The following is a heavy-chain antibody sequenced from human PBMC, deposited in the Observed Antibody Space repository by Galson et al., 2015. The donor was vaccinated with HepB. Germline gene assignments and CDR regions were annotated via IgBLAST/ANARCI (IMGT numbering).Heavy chain of an antibody. CDR2: IIPILGIA. D-gene: IGHD5-24*01. CDR1: GGTFSSYT. J-gene: IGHJ4*02. CDR3: ARGIRDGYNSTVY. Sequence: SVKVSCKASGGTFSSYTISWVRQAPGQGLEWMGRIIPILGIANYAQKFQGRVTITADKSTSTAYMELSRLRSEDTAVYYCARGIRDGYNSTVYWGQGTLVTVSS. V-gene: IGHV1-69*02.